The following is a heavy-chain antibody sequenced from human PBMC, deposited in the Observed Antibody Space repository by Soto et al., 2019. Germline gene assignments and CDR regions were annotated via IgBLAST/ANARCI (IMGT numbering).Heavy chain of an antibody. CDR2: INAGNGNT. CDR3: ARDIALYRTVDWFAP. V-gene: IGHV1-3*01. CDR1: GYTFTSYA. D-gene: IGHD6-13*01. Sequence: QVQLVQSGAEVKKPGASVKVSCKASGYTFTSYAMHWVRQAPGQRLEWMGWINAGNGNTKYSQKFQGRVTITRDTSASTAYMELSSLRSEDTAVYYCARDIALYRTVDWFAPWGQGTLVTVSS. J-gene: IGHJ5*02.